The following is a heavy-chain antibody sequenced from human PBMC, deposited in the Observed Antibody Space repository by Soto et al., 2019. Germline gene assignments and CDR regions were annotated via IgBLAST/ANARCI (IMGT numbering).Heavy chain of an antibody. CDR3: ASGYCSGGSCPPNWFDP. J-gene: IGHJ5*02. CDR2: MNPNSGNT. Sequence: ASVKVSCKASGYTLTSYDINWVRQATGQGLEWMGWMNPNSGNTGYAQKFQGRVTMTRNTSISTAYMELSSLRSEDTAVYYCASGYCSGGSCPPNWFDPWGQGTLVTVSS. D-gene: IGHD2-15*01. V-gene: IGHV1-8*01. CDR1: GYTLTSYD.